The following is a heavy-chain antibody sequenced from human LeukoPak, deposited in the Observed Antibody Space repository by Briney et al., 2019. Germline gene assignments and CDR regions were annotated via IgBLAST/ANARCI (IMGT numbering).Heavy chain of an antibody. CDR1: GYSFSNYW. CDR3: ARPRKTAPYDAFDI. J-gene: IGHJ3*02. Sequence: PGASLQISCKGSGYSFSNYWIGWVRQMPGKGLEWVGIIYPGDSDTRYSPSFQGQVTISADKSISTAYLQWSSLKASDTAMYYCARPRKTAPYDAFDIWGQGTMVTVSS. CDR2: IYPGDSDT. V-gene: IGHV5-51*01.